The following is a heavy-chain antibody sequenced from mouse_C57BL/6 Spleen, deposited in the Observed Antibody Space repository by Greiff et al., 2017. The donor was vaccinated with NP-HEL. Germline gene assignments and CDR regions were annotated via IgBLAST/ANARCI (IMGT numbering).Heavy chain of an antibody. J-gene: IGHJ4*01. CDR2: IYPGDGDT. V-gene: IGHV1-80*01. CDR1: GYAFSSYW. CDR3: ARSDYYGSSPYAMDY. D-gene: IGHD1-1*01. Sequence: VQLQQSGAELVKPGASVKISSKASGYAFSSYWMNWVKQRPGKGLEWIGQIYPGDGDTNYNGKFKGKATLTADKSSSTAYMQLSSLTSEDSAVYFCARSDYYGSSPYAMDYWGQGTSVTVSS.